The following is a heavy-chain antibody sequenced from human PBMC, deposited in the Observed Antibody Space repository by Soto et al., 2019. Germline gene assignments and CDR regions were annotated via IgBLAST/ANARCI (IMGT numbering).Heavy chain of an antibody. J-gene: IGHJ4*02. D-gene: IGHD2-21*01. CDR3: AGDPNPSAVAY. V-gene: IGHV3-7*01. CDR2: IKQDGSEI. Sequence: EVQLVESGGGLVQPGGSLRLSCAASGFIFSSYWMTWVRQAPGKGLEWVANIKQDGSEIYYVDSVKGRFTISIDNAKNSLYLQMNSLRAEDTAVYFCAGDPNPSAVAYWGQGTLVSVSS. CDR1: GFIFSSYW.